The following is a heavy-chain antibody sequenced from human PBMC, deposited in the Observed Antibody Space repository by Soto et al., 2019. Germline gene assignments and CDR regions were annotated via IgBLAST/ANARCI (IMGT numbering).Heavy chain of an antibody. Sequence: EVQLVESGGGLVQPGGSLRLSCAASGFTFSSYDMHWVRQATGKGLEWVSAIGTAGDTYYPGSVKGRFTISRENANNSLYLQMNSLRAGDTAVYYCARGLGRTYYYYYGMDVWGQGTTVTVSS. CDR3: ARGLGRTYYYYYGMDV. CDR1: GFTFSSYD. D-gene: IGHD6-19*01. CDR2: IGTAGDT. J-gene: IGHJ6*02. V-gene: IGHV3-13*01.